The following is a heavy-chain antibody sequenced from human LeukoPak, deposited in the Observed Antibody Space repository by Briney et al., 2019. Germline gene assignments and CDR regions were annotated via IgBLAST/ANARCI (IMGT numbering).Heavy chain of an antibody. Sequence: PGGSLRLSCAASGFTFSSYSMNWVRQAPGKGLEWVSYISSSSSTIYYADSVKGRFTISRDNAKNSLYLQMNSLRAEDTAVYYCAVQRDWRPGIEAAVYFQHWGQGTLVTLSS. D-gene: IGHD1-1*01. V-gene: IGHV3-48*04. CDR1: GFTFSSYS. CDR2: ISSSSSTI. CDR3: AVQRDWRPGIEAAVYFQH. J-gene: IGHJ1*01.